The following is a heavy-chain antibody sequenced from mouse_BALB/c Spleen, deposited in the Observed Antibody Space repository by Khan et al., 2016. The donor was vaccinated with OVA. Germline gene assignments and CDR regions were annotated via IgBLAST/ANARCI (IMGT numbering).Heavy chain of an antibody. CDR3: VRAGAYRRNDGWFAF. CDR1: GYTFTSYT. Sequence: QVQLQQSGAELARPGASVKMSCKASGYTFTSYTIHWIKKRPGQGLEWIGYINPSNGYTNYNQKFNDKATLTTDKSSTTAYLQLSSLTSDDSAVFNGVRAGAYRRNDGWFAFWGQGTLVTVSA. D-gene: IGHD2-14*01. V-gene: IGHV1-4*01. CDR2: INPSNGYT. J-gene: IGHJ3*01.